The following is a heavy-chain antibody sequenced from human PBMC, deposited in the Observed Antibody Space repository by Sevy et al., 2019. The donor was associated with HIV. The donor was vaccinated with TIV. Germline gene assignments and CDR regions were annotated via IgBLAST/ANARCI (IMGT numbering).Heavy chain of an antibody. J-gene: IGHJ4*02. CDR2: ISADSGNS. V-gene: IGHV1-18*01. CDR3: ARDLGGYGGNSIDY. CDR1: GYIFTSYG. D-gene: IGHD2-21*02. Sequence: ASVKVSCKASGYIFTSYGISWVRQAPRQGLEWMGWISADSGNSNYAQNLQGRVTMTTDTSTSTAYMELRSLRFDDTAVYYCARDLGGYGGNSIDYWGQGTLVTVSS.